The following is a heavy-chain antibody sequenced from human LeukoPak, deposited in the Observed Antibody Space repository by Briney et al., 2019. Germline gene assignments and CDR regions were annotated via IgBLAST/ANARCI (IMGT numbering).Heavy chain of an antibody. V-gene: IGHV1-69-2*01. CDR1: GYTFTDYY. Sequence: ASAKVSCKVSGYTFTDYYMHWVQQAPGKGLEWMGLVDPEDGETIYAEKFQGRVTITADTSTDTAYMELSSLRSEDTAVYYCARTFDYYDSSGQDDYWGQGTLVTVSS. CDR3: ARTFDYYDSSGQDDY. J-gene: IGHJ4*02. D-gene: IGHD3-22*01. CDR2: VDPEDGET.